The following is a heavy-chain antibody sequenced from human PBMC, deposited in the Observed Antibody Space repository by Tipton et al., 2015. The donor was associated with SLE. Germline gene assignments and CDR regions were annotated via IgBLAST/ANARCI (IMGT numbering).Heavy chain of an antibody. V-gene: IGHV3-30*03. CDR3: AREAVAWGCAFDI. CDR1: GFTFSNYG. J-gene: IGHJ3*02. D-gene: IGHD6-19*01. Sequence: SLRLSCAASGFTFSNYGVHWVRQAPGKGLEWVAVISYDGSNKYYADSVKGRFTISRDNSKNTLYLQMNSLRAEDTAVYYCAREAVAWGCAFDIWGQATMVTRSS. CDR2: ISYDGSNK.